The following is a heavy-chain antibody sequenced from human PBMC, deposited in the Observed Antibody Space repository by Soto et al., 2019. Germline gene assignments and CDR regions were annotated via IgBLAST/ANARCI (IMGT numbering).Heavy chain of an antibody. CDR3: AKDPTFRDYYDSSGLGYFDY. V-gene: IGHV3-43*01. CDR2: ISWDGGST. D-gene: IGHD3-22*01. Sequence: GGSLRLSCAASGFTFDDYTMHWVRQAPGKGLEWVSLISWDGGSTYYADSVKGRFTISRDNSKNSLYLQMNSLRTEDTALYYCAKDPTFRDYYDSSGLGYFDYWGQGTLVTVSS. J-gene: IGHJ4*02. CDR1: GFTFDDYT.